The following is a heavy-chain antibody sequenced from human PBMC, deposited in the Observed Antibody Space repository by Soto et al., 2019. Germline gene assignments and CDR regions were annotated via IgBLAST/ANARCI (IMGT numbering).Heavy chain of an antibody. V-gene: IGHV4-39*01. Sequence: QLHLRESGPGLVKPSETLSLTCTVSGGSITSSSYYWGWIRQPPGKGLEWIGSIYYSGSTYYNQSLKSRVTISVDTSKNQFSLKLSSVTAADTAVYYCATQEVGGSYVYTFDPWGQGTLVTVSS. CDR3: ATQEVGGSYVYTFDP. CDR1: GGSITSSSYY. J-gene: IGHJ5*02. CDR2: IYYSGST. D-gene: IGHD1-26*01.